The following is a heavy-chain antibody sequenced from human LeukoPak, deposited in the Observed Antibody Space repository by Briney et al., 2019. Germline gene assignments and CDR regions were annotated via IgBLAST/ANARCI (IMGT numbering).Heavy chain of an antibody. CDR2: IWYDGSNK. J-gene: IGHJ2*01. D-gene: IGHD2-15*01. V-gene: IGHV3-33*01. CDR1: GFTFSSYG. Sequence: GRSLRLSCAASGFTFSSYGMHWVRQAPGKGLEWVAVIWYDGSNKYYADSVKGRFTISRDNSKNTLYLQMNSLRAEDTAVYYCARDAPYCSGGSCYSERWYFDLWGRGTLVTVSS. CDR3: ARDAPYCSGGSCYSERWYFDL.